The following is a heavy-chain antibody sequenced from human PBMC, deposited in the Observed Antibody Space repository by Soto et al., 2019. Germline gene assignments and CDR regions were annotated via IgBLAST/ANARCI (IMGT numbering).Heavy chain of an antibody. CDR1: GFTFSSYS. V-gene: IGHV3-48*01. Sequence: GGSLRLSCAASGFTFSSYSMNWVRQAPGKGLEWVSYISSSSSTIYYADSVKGRFTISRDNAKNSLYLQMNSLRAEDTAVYYCVRDITYYDYIWGPKAWFDPWGQGTLVTVSS. CDR2: ISSSSSTI. CDR3: VRDITYYDYIWGPKAWFDP. D-gene: IGHD3-16*01. J-gene: IGHJ5*02.